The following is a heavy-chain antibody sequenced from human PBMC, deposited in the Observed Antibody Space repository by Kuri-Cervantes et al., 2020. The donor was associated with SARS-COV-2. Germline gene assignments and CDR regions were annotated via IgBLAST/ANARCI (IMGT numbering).Heavy chain of an antibody. CDR3: ARDQTYYYDSSGYSGDY. J-gene: IGHJ4*02. CDR1: GFTFSSYS. V-gene: IGHV3-48*01. D-gene: IGHD3-22*01. CDR2: ISGSSSRI. Sequence: GGSLRLSCAASGFTFSSYSMNWVRQAPGKGLEWVSYISGSSSRIYYADSVKGRFTISRDYAKNSVYLQMKSLRAEDTAVYYCARDQTYYYDSSGYSGDYRGQGTLVTVSS.